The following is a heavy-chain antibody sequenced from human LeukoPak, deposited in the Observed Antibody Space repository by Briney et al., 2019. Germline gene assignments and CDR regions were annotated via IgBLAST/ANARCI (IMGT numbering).Heavy chain of an antibody. V-gene: IGHV3-30*04. CDR1: GFTFSSYA. Sequence: GGSLRLSCAASGFTFSSYAMHWVRQAPGKGLEWVAVISYDGSNKYYADSVKGRFTISRDNSKNTLYLQMNSLRAEDTAVYYCANSDAQYYYDSSGYYPFDYWGQGTLVTVSS. D-gene: IGHD3-22*01. CDR3: ANSDAQYYYDSSGYYPFDY. CDR2: ISYDGSNK. J-gene: IGHJ4*02.